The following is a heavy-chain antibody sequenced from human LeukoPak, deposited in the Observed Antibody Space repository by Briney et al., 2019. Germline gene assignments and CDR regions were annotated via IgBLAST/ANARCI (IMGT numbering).Heavy chain of an antibody. V-gene: IGHV3-23*01. CDR3: ARHDSFIPY. J-gene: IGHJ4*02. D-gene: IGHD3-16*02. CDR1: GFTFSDYA. Sequence: GGSLRLSCVASGFTFSDYAMSWVRQAPGKGLEWVSGISDSGGSTYYTDSVKGRCTISRDNSKNTVSLQMNNLRAEDTAVYFCARHDSFIPYWGQGTLVTVTS. CDR2: ISDSGGST.